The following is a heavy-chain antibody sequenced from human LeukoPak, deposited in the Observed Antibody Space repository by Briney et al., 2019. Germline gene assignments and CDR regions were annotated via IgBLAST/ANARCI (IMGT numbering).Heavy chain of an antibody. J-gene: IGHJ4*02. CDR2: IKSKTDGGTT. CDR3: TTPHPSYYDSSGY. Sequence: GGSLRLSCAASGFSFSNAWMSWVRQAPGKGLEWVGRIKSKTDGGTTGYAAPVKGRFTISRDDSKNTLYLQMNSLKTEDTAVYYCTTPHPSYYDSSGYWGQGTLVTVSS. V-gene: IGHV3-15*01. D-gene: IGHD3-22*01. CDR1: GFSFSNAW.